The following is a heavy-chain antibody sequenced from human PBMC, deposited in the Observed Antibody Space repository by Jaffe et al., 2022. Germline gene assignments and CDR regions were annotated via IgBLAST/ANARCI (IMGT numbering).Heavy chain of an antibody. J-gene: IGHJ4*02. V-gene: IGHV3-48*03. CDR1: GFTFSSYE. D-gene: IGHD3-22*01. Sequence: EVQLVESGGGLVQPGGSLRLSCAASGFTFSSYEMNWVRQAPGKGLEWVSYISSSGSTIYYADSVKGRFTISRDNAKNSLYLQMNSLRAEDTAVYYCAGMTYYYDSSGYYVIDYWGQGTLVTVSS. CDR3: AGMTYYYDSSGYYVIDY. CDR2: ISSSGSTI.